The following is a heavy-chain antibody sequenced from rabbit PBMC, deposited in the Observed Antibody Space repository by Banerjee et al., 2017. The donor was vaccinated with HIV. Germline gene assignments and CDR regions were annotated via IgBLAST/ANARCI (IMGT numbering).Heavy chain of an antibody. CDR1: GFSFSSYY. CDR3: ARDLAGVIGWNFDL. D-gene: IGHD4-1*01. J-gene: IGHJ4*01. CDR2: INSSSGST. Sequence: QSLEESGGDLVKPGESLTLTCTAYGFSFSSYYMCWVRQAPGKGLEWIACINSSSGSTVYATWAKGRFSISRTSSTPVALQMTSLTAADTATYFCARDLAGVIGWNFDLWGPGTLVTVS. V-gene: IGHV1S40*01.